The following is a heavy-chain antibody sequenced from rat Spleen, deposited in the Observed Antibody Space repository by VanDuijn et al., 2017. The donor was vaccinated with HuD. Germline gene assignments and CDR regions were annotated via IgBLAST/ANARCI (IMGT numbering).Heavy chain of an antibody. CDR1: GFNFNDYW. CDR2: INQDSSTI. D-gene: IGHD4-4*01. CDR3: AREAAGVDF. Sequence: EVKLVESGGGLVQPGRSLKLSCAASGFNFNDYWMGWVRQAPGKGLEWIGEINQDSSTIKYSPSLKDRLTVSRDNAQNTLYLQMSKLRSEDTAIYYCAREAAGVDFWGQGVMVTVSS. J-gene: IGHJ2*01. V-gene: IGHV4-2*01.